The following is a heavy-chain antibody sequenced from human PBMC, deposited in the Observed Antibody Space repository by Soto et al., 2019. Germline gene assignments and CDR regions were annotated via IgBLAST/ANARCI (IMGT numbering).Heavy chain of an antibody. D-gene: IGHD6-13*01. J-gene: IGHJ6*02. Sequence: SLRLSCAASGFTFISYGMHWFLQSAVKGLEWVAVISYDGSNKYYADSVKGRFTISRDNSKNTLYLQMNSLRAEDTAVYYCAKEVEQQPPYYYYYGMDVWGQGTTVTVSS. CDR3: AKEVEQQPPYYYYYGMDV. V-gene: IGHV3-30*18. CDR2: ISYDGSNK. CDR1: GFTFISYG.